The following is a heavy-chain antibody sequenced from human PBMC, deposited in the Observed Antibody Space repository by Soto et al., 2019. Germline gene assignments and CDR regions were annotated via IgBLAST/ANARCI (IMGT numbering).Heavy chain of an antibody. V-gene: IGHV4-4*07. CDR1: LDSISNSY. CDR2: IYSSGNA. Sequence: QVQLLESGPGLVKPSETLSLTCSVSLDSISNSYWTWIRQPAGKGPEWSGHIYSSGNANYNPSLKSRVTMSLDTSKTQFSLSLKSVTAADTAIYYCAKGRGFYSDNYFDPWGKGTQVTVSS. J-gene: IGHJ5*02. CDR3: AKGRGFYSDNYFDP. D-gene: IGHD3-22*01.